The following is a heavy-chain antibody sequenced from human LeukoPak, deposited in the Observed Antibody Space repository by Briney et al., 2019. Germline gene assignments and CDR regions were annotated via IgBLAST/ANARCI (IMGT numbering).Heavy chain of an antibody. V-gene: IGHV3-43*02. CDR3: ARGGYCSSTSCYAGYYFDY. Sequence: GGSLRLSCAASGFTFDDYAMHWVRQAPGKGLEWVSLISGDGGSTYYADSVKGRFTISRHNSKNTLYLQMNSLRAEDTAVYYCARGGYCSSTSCYAGYYFDYWGQGTLVTVSS. CDR2: ISGDGGST. CDR1: GFTFDDYA. D-gene: IGHD2-2*01. J-gene: IGHJ4*02.